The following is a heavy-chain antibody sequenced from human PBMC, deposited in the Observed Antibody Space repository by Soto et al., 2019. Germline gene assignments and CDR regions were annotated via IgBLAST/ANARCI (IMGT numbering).Heavy chain of an antibody. Sequence: ESLKISCKGSGYSFTSYWIGWVRQMPGKGLEWMGIIYPGDSDTRYSPSFQGQVTISADKSISTAYLQWSSLKASDTAMYYCARYAVYQLQIDNNLFAPWGQGTLVTVSS. J-gene: IGHJ5*02. CDR1: GYSFTSYW. V-gene: IGHV5-51*01. CDR2: IYPGDSDT. CDR3: ARYAVYQLQIDNNLFAP. D-gene: IGHD2-2*01.